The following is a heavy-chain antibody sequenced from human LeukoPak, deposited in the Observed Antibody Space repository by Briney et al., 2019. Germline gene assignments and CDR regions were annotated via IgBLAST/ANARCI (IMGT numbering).Heavy chain of an antibody. CDR3: ARNHDNTGYYDAYFDY. D-gene: IGHD3-22*01. CDR1: GGTFSNYA. J-gene: IGHJ4*02. V-gene: IGHV1-69*05. Sequence: SVKVSYKASGGTFSNYAINWVRQAPGQGLDWMGGIIPMFATVNYAQKFQGRVTITTDESTNTAYMELSGLRSEDTAVYYCARNHDNTGYYDAYFDYWGQGTLATVSS. CDR2: IIPMFATV.